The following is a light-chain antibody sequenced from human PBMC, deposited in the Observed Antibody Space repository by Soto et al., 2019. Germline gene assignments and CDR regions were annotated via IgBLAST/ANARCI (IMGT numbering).Light chain of an antibody. V-gene: IGKV3-15*01. CDR3: KQSNPWPYT. Sequence: EIVMTQSPATLSVAPGERATLSCRARQSVSDNLAGYQQTPGQAPRLLIYGATTRANGIPARFSGSGSGTEFTLTISSLQSEDFAVSYCKQSNPWPYTFGQGTKLDIK. J-gene: IGKJ2*01. CDR2: GAT. CDR1: QSVSDN.